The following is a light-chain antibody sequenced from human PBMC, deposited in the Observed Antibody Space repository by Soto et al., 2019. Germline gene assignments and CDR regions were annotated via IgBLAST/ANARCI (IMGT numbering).Light chain of an antibody. CDR1: QSVSSN. J-gene: IGKJ1*01. Sequence: EVGLLQSPATLSLYPGERATLSCRASQSVSSNLGWYQQNPGQAPRLLIFDASNRATGIPDRFSGSGSGTDFTLTINRVEPEDFAVYFCQQYAVSPRTFGQGTKVDNK. V-gene: IGKV3-20*01. CDR2: DAS. CDR3: QQYAVSPRT.